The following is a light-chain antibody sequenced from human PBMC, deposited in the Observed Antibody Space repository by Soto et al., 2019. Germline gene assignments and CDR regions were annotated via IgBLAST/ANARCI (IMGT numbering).Light chain of an antibody. Sequence: EIVLTQSPGTLSLSPGERSTLSCSSSQSVSSSYLAWYQQKPGQAPRLLIYGAPSRATGIPDRFSGRGSGTDFTLTISRLEPEDFAVYYCQQYGTSPTTFGQGTKVDIK. CDR2: GAP. CDR3: QQYGTSPTT. CDR1: QSVSSSY. J-gene: IGKJ1*01. V-gene: IGKV3-20*01.